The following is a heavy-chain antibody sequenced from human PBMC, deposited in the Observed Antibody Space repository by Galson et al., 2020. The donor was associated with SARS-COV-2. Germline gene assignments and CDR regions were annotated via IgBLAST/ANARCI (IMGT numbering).Heavy chain of an antibody. CDR1: GFTFSSYS. V-gene: IGHV3-21*01. D-gene: IGHD3-22*01. CDR3: ARDGYYYDSSGLFDY. J-gene: IGHJ4*02. Sequence: GSLRLSCAASGFTFSSYSMNWVRQAPGKGLEWVSSISSSSSYIYYADSVKGRFTISRDNAKNSLYLQMNSLRAEDTAVYYCARDGYYYDSSGLFDYWGQGTLVTVSS. CDR2: ISSSSSYI.